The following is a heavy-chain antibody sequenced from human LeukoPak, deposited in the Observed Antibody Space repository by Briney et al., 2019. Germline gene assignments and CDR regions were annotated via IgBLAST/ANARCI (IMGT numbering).Heavy chain of an antibody. Sequence: GGSLRLSCAASGFTFSSYGMHWVRQAPGKGLEWVAVIWYDGSNKYYADSVKGRFTISRDNSKNTLYLQMNSLSAEDTAVYYCARVAGSGWWTGYYYYYGMDVWGQGTTVTVSS. CDR1: GFTFSSYG. CDR3: ARVAGSGWWTGYYYYYGMDV. J-gene: IGHJ6*02. CDR2: IWYDGSNK. V-gene: IGHV3-33*01. D-gene: IGHD6-19*01.